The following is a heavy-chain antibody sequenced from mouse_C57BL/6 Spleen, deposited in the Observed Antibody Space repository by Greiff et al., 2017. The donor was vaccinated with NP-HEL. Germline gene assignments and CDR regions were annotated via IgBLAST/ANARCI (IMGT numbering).Heavy chain of an antibody. D-gene: IGHD2-4*01. CDR2: IYPRSGNT. Sequence: QVQLQQSGAELARPGASVKLSCKASGYTFTSYGISWVKQRTGPGLEWIGEIYPRSGNTYYNEKFKGKATLTADKSSSTAYMELRSLTSEDSAVYFWARSKYDYDVDYAMDYWGQGTSVTVSS. CDR1: GYTFTSYG. CDR3: ARSKYDYDVDYAMDY. J-gene: IGHJ4*01. V-gene: IGHV1-81*01.